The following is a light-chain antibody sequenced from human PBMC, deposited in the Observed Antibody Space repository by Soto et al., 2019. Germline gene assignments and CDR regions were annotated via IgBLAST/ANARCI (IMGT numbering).Light chain of an antibody. Sequence: SALTQPPSASGSPGQSVTISCTGTSSDVGSYNYVSWYQQHPGKVPKLMIYEVSKRPSGVPDRFSGSKSGNTASLTVSGLQAEDEADYYCSSYAGTNTDYVFGTGTKLTVL. V-gene: IGLV2-8*01. J-gene: IGLJ1*01. CDR3: SSYAGTNTDYV. CDR1: SSDVGSYNY. CDR2: EVS.